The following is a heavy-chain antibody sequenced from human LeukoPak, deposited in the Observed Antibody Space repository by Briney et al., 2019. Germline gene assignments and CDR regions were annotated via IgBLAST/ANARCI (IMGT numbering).Heavy chain of an antibody. D-gene: IGHD2-2*03. CDR3: ARDGDCSSTSCYDY. J-gene: IGHJ4*02. V-gene: IGHV1-2*02. Sequence: ASVKVSCKASGYTFTCYYMHWVRQAPGQGLEWMGWINPNSGGTNYAQKFQGRVTMTRDTSISTAYMELSRLRSDDTAVYYCARDGDCSSTSCYDYWGQGTLVTVSS. CDR1: GYTFTCYY. CDR2: INPNSGGT.